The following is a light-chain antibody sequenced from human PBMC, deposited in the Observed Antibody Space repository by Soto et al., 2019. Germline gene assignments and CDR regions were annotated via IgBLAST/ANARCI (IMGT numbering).Light chain of an antibody. Sequence: QVEVTQEPSFSVSPGGTVTLTCGLSSGSVSTNYYPSWYQQTPGQAPRTLIYSTNTRSSGVPDRFSGSILGNKAALTITGAQADDESDYYCVLYMGSGISVFGGGTKLTVL. CDR2: STN. J-gene: IGLJ3*02. CDR1: SGSVSTNYY. CDR3: VLYMGSGISV. V-gene: IGLV8-61*01.